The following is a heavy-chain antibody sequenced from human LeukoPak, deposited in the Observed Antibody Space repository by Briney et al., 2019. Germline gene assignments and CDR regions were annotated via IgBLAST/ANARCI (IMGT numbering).Heavy chain of an antibody. CDR1: GFTFSSYE. CDR2: ISSSGSTI. CDR3: AKDQGSSGAGFDY. Sequence: GGSLRLSCAASGFTFSSYEMNWVRQAPGKGLEWVSYISSSGSTIYYADSVKGRFTISRDNSKNTLYLQMNSLRAEDTAVYYCAKDQGSSGAGFDYWGQGTLVTVSS. J-gene: IGHJ4*02. V-gene: IGHV3-48*03. D-gene: IGHD3-22*01.